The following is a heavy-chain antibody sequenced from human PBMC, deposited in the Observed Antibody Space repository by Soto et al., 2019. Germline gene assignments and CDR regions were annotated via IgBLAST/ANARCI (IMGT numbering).Heavy chain of an antibody. CDR1: GGSISSSSYY. Sequence: PSETLSLTCTVSGGSISSSSYYWGWIRQPPGKGLEWIGSIYYSGSTYYNPSLKSRVTISVDTSKNQFSLKLSSVTAADTAVYYCARLSLPYYYDSSGYYRFDYWGQGTLVTVS. V-gene: IGHV4-39*01. J-gene: IGHJ4*02. CDR3: ARLSLPYYYDSSGYYRFDY. CDR2: IYYSGST. D-gene: IGHD3-22*01.